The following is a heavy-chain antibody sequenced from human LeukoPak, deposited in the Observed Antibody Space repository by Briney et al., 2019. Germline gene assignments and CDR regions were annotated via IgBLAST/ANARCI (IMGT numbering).Heavy chain of an antibody. CDR2: FDPEDGET. Sequence: ASVTVSCKVSGYTLNELSMHWVRQAPGKGLEWMGGFDPEDGETIYAQKFQGRVTMTEDTSTDTAYMELSSLRSEDTAVYYCATAHRGSSWYGDYFDYWGQGTLVTVSS. D-gene: IGHD6-13*01. V-gene: IGHV1-24*01. J-gene: IGHJ4*02. CDR3: ATAHRGSSWYGDYFDY. CDR1: GYTLNELS.